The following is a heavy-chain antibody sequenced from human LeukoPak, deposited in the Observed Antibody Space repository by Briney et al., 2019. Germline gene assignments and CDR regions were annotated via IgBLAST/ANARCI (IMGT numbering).Heavy chain of an antibody. Sequence: GASVKVSCKASGGTFSSYAISWVRQAPGQGLEWMGGIIPIFGTANYAQKFQGRVTITADKSTSTAYMELSSLRSEDTAVYYCARSDVDTAMAVEFDYWGQGTLVTVSS. D-gene: IGHD5-18*01. CDR1: GGTFSSYA. CDR3: ARSDVDTAMAVEFDY. CDR2: IIPIFGTA. J-gene: IGHJ4*02. V-gene: IGHV1-69*06.